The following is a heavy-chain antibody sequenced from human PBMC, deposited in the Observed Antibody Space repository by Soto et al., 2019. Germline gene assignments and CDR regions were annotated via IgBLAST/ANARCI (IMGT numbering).Heavy chain of an antibody. CDR3: AKDLTNGVCDY. CDR2: ISYDGSNK. V-gene: IGHV3-30*18. D-gene: IGHD2-8*01. Sequence: GGSLRLSCAASGFTFSSYGMHWVRQAPGKGLEWVAVISYDGSNKYYADSVKGRFTISRDNSKNTLYLQMNSLRAEDTAVYYCAKDLTNGVCDYWGQGTLVTVSS. CDR1: GFTFSSYG. J-gene: IGHJ4*02.